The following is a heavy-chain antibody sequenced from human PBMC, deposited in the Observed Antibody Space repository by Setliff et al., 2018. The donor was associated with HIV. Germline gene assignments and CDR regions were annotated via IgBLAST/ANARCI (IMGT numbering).Heavy chain of an antibody. V-gene: IGHV1-46*01. CDR2: INPSGGST. CDR3: ARDLSISNPYYDILTGPGVY. J-gene: IGHJ4*02. CDR1: GYTFSSYY. Sequence: ASVKVSCKASGYTFSSYYMHWVRQAPGQGLEWMGSINPSGGSTSYAQKFQGRVTMTRDTSTSTVYMELSSLRSEDTAVYYCARDLSISNPYYDILTGPGVYWGQGTLVTVSS. D-gene: IGHD3-9*01.